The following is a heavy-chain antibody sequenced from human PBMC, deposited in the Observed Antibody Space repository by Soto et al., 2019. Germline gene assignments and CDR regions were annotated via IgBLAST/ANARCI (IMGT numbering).Heavy chain of an antibody. V-gene: IGHV4-61*01. CDR1: GGSVSSGSYY. Sequence: SETLSLTCTVSGGSVSSGSYYWSWIRQPPGKGLEWIGYIYYSGSTNYNPSLKSRVTISVDTSENQFSLKLSSVTAADTAVYYCARVGFGVVTPFDYWGQGTLVTVSS. J-gene: IGHJ4*02. D-gene: IGHD3-3*01. CDR3: ARVGFGVVTPFDY. CDR2: IYYSGST.